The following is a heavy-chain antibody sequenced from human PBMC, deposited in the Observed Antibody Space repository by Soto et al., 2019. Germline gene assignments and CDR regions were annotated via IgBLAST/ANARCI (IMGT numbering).Heavy chain of an antibody. Sequence: QVQLVQFGAEVKKRGASVKVSCKVSGYSLTELSIHWVRQAPGIGLEWMGSFHPEDGQAIYAQKFQARVTMTEDTSTDTVFLELSSLTSDDTAVYYCVTSSSDWYLVKWGQGTVVTVSS. CDR3: VTSSSDWYLVK. CDR2: FHPEDGQA. V-gene: IGHV1-24*01. D-gene: IGHD6-19*01. J-gene: IGHJ4*02. CDR1: GYSLTELS.